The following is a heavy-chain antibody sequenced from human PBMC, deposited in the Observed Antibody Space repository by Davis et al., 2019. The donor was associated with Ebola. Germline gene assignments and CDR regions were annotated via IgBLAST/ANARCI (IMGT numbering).Heavy chain of an antibody. CDR1: GSSISSYY. J-gene: IGHJ5*02. V-gene: IGHV4-34*01. Sequence: LSLTCTVSGSSISSYYWSWIRQPPGKGMEWIGEINHSGSTNYNPSLKSRVTISVDTSKNQFSLKLSSVTAADTAVYYCARAVGATGSWFDPWGQGTLVTVSS. CDR2: INHSGST. D-gene: IGHD1-26*01. CDR3: ARAVGATGSWFDP.